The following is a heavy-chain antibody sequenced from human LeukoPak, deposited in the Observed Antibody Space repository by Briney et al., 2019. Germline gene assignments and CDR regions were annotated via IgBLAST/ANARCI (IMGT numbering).Heavy chain of an antibody. D-gene: IGHD2-2*02. V-gene: IGHV3-7*01. CDR2: IKRDGSEK. Sequence: GGSLRLSCAASGFTFSSYWMSWVRQAPGKGLEWVANIKRDGSEKYYVDSVKGRFTISRDNAKNSLYLQMNSLRAEDTAVYYCAREDIVVVPAAIPYYYYGMDVWGQGTTVTVSS. CDR1: GFTFSSYW. J-gene: IGHJ6*02. CDR3: AREDIVVVPAAIPYYYYGMDV.